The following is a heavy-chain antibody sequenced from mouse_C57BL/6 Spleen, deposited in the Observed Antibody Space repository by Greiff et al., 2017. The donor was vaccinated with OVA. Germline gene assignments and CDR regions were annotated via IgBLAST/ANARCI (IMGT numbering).Heavy chain of an antibody. Sequence: QVQLQQPGAELVKPGASVKMSCKASGYTFTSYWITWVKQRPGQGLEWIGDIYPGSGSTNYNEKFKSKATLTVDTSSSTAYMQLSSLTSEDSAVYYCAREGDDGYYVGYFDYWGQGTTLTVSS. CDR3: AREGDDGYYVGYFDY. D-gene: IGHD2-3*01. CDR2: IYPGSGST. J-gene: IGHJ2*01. V-gene: IGHV1-55*01. CDR1: GYTFTSYW.